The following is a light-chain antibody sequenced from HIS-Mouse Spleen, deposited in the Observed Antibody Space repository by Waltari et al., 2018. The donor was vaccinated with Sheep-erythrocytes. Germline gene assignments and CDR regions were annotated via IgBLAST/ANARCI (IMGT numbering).Light chain of an antibody. V-gene: IGLV2-8*01. CDR3: SSYAGSNNWV. CDR2: EVS. J-gene: IGLJ3*02. CDR1: SSDVGGYNY. Sequence: QSALTQPPSAPGSPGQSVTISCTGTSSDVGGYNYVSWYQQHPGKAPKLMIYEVSTRPSGVPDRFSGSKSGNTASLTVSGLQAEDEADYYCSSYAGSNNWVFGGGTKLTVL.